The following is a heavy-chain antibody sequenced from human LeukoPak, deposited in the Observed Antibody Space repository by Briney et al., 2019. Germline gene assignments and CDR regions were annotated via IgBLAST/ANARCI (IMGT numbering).Heavy chain of an antibody. CDR3: AREFYGEYVGAFWFDP. CDR2: INSDGIIT. J-gene: IGHJ5*02. D-gene: IGHD3-10*02. CDR1: GLTFSSHW. V-gene: IGHV3-74*01. Sequence: GGSLRLSCAASGLTFSSHWMHWVRQVPGKGLVWLSRINSDGIITRYADSVKGRFTISRDNAKNTLYLEMNSLRVEDTAVYYCAREFYGEYVGAFWFDPWGQGTLVTVSS.